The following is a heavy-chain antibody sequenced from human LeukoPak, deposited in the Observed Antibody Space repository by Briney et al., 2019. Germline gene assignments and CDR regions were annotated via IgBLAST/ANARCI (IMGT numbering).Heavy chain of an antibody. CDR1: GGSISSTTYY. V-gene: IGHV4-39*07. J-gene: IGHJ4*02. Sequence: SETLSLTCTVSGGSISSTTYYWGWIRQPPGKGLEWIGSVYSSGSTYYNPSLKSRVTISVDTSKNQFSLKLNSVTAADTAVYYCAGDSSSWSSSFDYWGQGTLVTVSS. CDR3: AGDSSSWSSSFDY. CDR2: VYSSGST. D-gene: IGHD2-15*01.